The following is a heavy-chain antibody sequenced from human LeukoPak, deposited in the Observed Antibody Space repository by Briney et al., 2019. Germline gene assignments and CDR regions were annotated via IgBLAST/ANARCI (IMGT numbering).Heavy chain of an antibody. J-gene: IGHJ4*02. CDR1: GYSISSGYH. Sequence: SETLSLTCAVSGYSISSGYHSGWIRQPPGKGLQWIASISHNGGASYNPSLKSRVTISLDTSNNQFSLELSSVTAADTAVYYCARDLGSGGNSDYWGQGTLVTVSS. CDR2: ISHNGGA. CDR3: ARDLGSGGNSDY. V-gene: IGHV4-38-2*02. D-gene: IGHD4-23*01.